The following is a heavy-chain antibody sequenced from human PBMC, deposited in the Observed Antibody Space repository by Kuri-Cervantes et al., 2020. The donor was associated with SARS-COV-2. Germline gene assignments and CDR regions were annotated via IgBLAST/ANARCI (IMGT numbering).Heavy chain of an antibody. V-gene: IGHV3-21*01. J-gene: IGHJ4*02. D-gene: IGHD1-14*01. Sequence: LSLTCAASGFTFSSYSMNWVRQAPGKGLEWVSSISSSSSYIYYADSVKGRFTISRDNAKNTLYLQMNSLRAEDTAVYYCAREEPLSEAFDYWGQGTLVTVSS. CDR3: AREEPLSEAFDY. CDR2: ISSSSSYI. CDR1: GFTFSSYS.